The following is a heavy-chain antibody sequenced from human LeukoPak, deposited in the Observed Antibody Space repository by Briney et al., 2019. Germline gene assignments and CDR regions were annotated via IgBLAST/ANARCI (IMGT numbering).Heavy chain of an antibody. CDR1: GFTFSDHY. CDR3: AHLGGVVTATTDFGY. J-gene: IGHJ4*02. V-gene: IGHV3-72*01. D-gene: IGHD2-2*01. CDR2: TRNKADTYTT. Sequence: PGGSLRLSCAASGFTFSDHYMDWVRQAPGKGLEWVGRTRNKADTYTTHYAASVEGRFTISRDDSKHSLYLQMNSLKTEDTAVYYCAHLGGVVTATTDFGYWGQGTLVTVSS.